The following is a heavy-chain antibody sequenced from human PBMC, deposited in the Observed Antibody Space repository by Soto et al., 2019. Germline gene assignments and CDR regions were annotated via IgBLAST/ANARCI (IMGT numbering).Heavy chain of an antibody. CDR3: ARGVGTTNYFDF. D-gene: IGHD1-7*01. CDR2: IYHSGST. V-gene: IGHV4-38-2*01. Sequence: SETLSLTGGVSGFSISSDYYWGCIRQPPGKGLEWIGSIYHSGSTYYSPSPKSRVTISVDTSKNQFSLKLTSVTAADTAVYYCARGVGTTNYFDFWGQGTLVTVSS. CDR1: GFSISSDYY. J-gene: IGHJ4*02.